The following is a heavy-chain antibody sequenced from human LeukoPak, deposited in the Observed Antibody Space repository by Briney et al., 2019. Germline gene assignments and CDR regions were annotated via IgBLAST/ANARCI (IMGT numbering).Heavy chain of an antibody. V-gene: IGHV3-15*01. CDR3: TLPWGSGSYYDY. J-gene: IGHJ4*02. CDR2: IKSKTDGGTT. CDR1: GFTFSNAW. Sequence: PGGSLRLSCAASGFTFSNAWLNWVRQAPGKGLEWVGHIKSKTDGGTTDYAAPVKGRFTISRDDSKNTLLLQMNSLKTEDTAVYYCTLPWGSGSYYDYWGQGTLVTVSS. D-gene: IGHD3-10*01.